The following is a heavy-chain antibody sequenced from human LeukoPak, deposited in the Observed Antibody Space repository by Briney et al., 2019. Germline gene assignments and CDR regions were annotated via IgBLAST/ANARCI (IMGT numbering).Heavy chain of an antibody. J-gene: IGHJ5*02. CDR3: ARRYCSGGSCPAVAWFDP. CDR1: GYTFTSYA. Sequence: ASVKVSCKASGYTFTSYAMHWVRQAPGQRLEWMGWINAGNGNTKYSQKFQGRVTITRDTSASTAYMELSSLRSEDTAVYYCARRYCSGGSCPAVAWFDPWGQGTLVTVSS. V-gene: IGHV1-3*01. D-gene: IGHD2-15*01. CDR2: INAGNGNT.